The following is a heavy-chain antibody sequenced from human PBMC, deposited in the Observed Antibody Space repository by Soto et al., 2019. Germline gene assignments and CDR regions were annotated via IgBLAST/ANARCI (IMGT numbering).Heavy chain of an antibody. Sequence: SETLSLTCAVYGGSFSGYYWSWIRQPPGKGLEWIGEINHSGSTNYNPSLKSRVTISVDTSKNQFSLKLSSVTAADTAVYYCAKISHYQLLYWFDPWGQGTLVTVSS. CDR3: AKISHYQLLYWFDP. J-gene: IGHJ5*02. D-gene: IGHD2-2*01. CDR1: GGSFSGYY. CDR2: INHSGST. V-gene: IGHV4-34*01.